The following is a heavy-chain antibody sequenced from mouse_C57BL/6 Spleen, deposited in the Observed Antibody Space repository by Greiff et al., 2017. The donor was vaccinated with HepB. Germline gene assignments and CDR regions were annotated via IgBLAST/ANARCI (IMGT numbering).Heavy chain of an antibody. J-gene: IGHJ4*01. CDR2: IYPGDGDT. CDR3: ARDYYGSFYAMDY. V-gene: IGHV1-82*01. Sequence: QVHVKQSGPELVKPGASVKISCKASGYAFSSSWMNWVKQRPGKGLEWIGRIYPGDGDTNYNGKFKGKATLTADKSSSTAYMQLSSLTSEDSAVYFCARDYYGSFYAMDYWGQGTSVTVSS. CDR1: GYAFSSSW. D-gene: IGHD1-1*01.